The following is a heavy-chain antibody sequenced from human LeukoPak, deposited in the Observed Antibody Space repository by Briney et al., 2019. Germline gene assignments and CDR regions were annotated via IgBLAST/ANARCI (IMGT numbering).Heavy chain of an antibody. CDR3: ARDPWSTDYYYYMDV. Sequence: ASVKVSCKASGYTFTGYYMHWVRQAPGQGLEWMGWINPNSGGTNYAQKFQGRVTMTRDTSTSTAYMELSRLRSDDTAVYYCARDPWSTDYYYYMDVWGKGTTVTVSS. D-gene: IGHD4-11*01. V-gene: IGHV1-2*02. CDR1: GYTFTGYY. CDR2: INPNSGGT. J-gene: IGHJ6*03.